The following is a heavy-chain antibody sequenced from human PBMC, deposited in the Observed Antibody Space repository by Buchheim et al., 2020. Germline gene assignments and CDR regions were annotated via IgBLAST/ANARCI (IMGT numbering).Heavy chain of an antibody. J-gene: IGHJ2*01. V-gene: IGHV3-30-3*01. D-gene: IGHD2-2*01. CDR1: GFTFSSYA. Sequence: QVQLVESGGGVVQPGRSLRLSCAASGFTFSSYAMHWVRQAPGKGLEWVAVISYDGSNKYYADSVKGRFIISRDNSKNTLYLQMNSLRAEDTAVYYCARDTSSTSCYACGYFDLWGRGTL. CDR3: ARDTSSTSCYACGYFDL. CDR2: ISYDGSNK.